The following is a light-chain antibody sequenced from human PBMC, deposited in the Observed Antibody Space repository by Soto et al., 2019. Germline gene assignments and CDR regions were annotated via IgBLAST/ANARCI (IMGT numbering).Light chain of an antibody. J-gene: IGLJ3*02. V-gene: IGLV2-14*01. CDR2: DVS. CDR1: SSDVGGYNY. CDR3: SPYTSSSTQGV. Sequence: QSALTQPASVSGSPGQSITISCTGTSSDVGGYNYVSWYQQHPGKAPKLMIYDVSNRPSGVSNRFSGSKSGNTASLTISGLQAEDEADYYCSPYTSSSTQGVFGGGTKLTVL.